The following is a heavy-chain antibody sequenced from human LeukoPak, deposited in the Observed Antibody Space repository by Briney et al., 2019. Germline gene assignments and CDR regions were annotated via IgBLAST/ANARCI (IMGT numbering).Heavy chain of an antibody. J-gene: IGHJ4*02. CDR1: GYTFTGYY. D-gene: IGHD4-17*01. V-gene: IGHV1-2*02. CDR3: ARTREVAALPFRRINYGREFDY. CDR2: INPNSGGT. Sequence: ASVKVSCKASGYTFTGYYMHWVRQAPGQGLEWMGWINPNSGGTNYAQKFQGRVTMTRDTSISTAYTELSRLRSDDTAVYYCARTREVAALPFRRINYGREFDYWGQGTLVTVSS.